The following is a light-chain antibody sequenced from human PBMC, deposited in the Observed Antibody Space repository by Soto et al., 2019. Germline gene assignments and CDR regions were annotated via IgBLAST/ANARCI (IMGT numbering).Light chain of an antibody. CDR3: QQYNNWPPFT. CDR2: GAS. J-gene: IGKJ3*01. CDR1: QSVRNN. Sequence: EIVMTQSPATLSVSPGERATLSCRASQSVRNNLAWYQQKPGQAPRLLIYGASTRATGIPARFSGSGSGTEFTLTISSLQSEDFGVYYCQQYNNWPPFTFGPGTKVDIK. V-gene: IGKV3-15*01.